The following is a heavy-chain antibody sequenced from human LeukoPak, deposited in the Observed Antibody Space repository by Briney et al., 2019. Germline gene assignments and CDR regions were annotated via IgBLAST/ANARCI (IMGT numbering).Heavy chain of an antibody. CDR1: GFTFSSYA. J-gene: IGHJ4*02. CDR2: ISYDGSNK. Sequence: QTGRSLRLSCAASGFTFSSYAMHWVRQASGKGLEWVAVISYDGSNKYYADSVKGRFTIPRDNSKNTLYLQMNSLRAEDTAVYYCGRALWNDIDYWGQGTLVTVSS. CDR3: GRALWNDIDY. D-gene: IGHD1-1*01. V-gene: IGHV3-30*01.